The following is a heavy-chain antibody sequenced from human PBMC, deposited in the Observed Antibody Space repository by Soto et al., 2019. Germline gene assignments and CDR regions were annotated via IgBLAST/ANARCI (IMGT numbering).Heavy chain of an antibody. J-gene: IGHJ4*02. CDR1: GFTFSSYA. Sequence: QVQLVESGGGVVQPGRSLRLSCAASGFTFSSYAMHWVRQAPGKGLEWVAVISYDGSNKYYADSVKGRFTISRGNSKNTLYLQMNSLRAEDTAVYYCARVPGRWLQLLVNYFDYWGQGTLVTVSS. CDR2: ISYDGSNK. CDR3: ARVPGRWLQLLVNYFDY. D-gene: IGHD5-12*01. V-gene: IGHV3-30-3*01.